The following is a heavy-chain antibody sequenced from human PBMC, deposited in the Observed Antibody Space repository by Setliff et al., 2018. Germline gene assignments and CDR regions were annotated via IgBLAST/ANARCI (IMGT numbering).Heavy chain of an antibody. CDR3: ARDFGPSKNYNFWSGYVDY. J-gene: IGHJ4*02. CDR2: TTGSGGDR. D-gene: IGHD3-3*01. Sequence: GGSLRLSCATSGFTFKDYSLSWVRQAPGKGLEWVSSTTGSGGDRDYADSVKGRFTISRDNSKNTLYLQMNSLRAEDTAVYYCARDFGPSKNYNFWSGYVDYWGQGTLVTVSS. V-gene: IGHV3-23*01. CDR1: GFTFKDYS.